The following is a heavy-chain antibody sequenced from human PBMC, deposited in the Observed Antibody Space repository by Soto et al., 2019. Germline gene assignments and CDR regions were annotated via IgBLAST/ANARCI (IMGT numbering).Heavy chain of an antibody. CDR3: ARLSQGLRLKDYGMDV. CDR1: GGSISSGGYS. V-gene: IGHV4-30-2*01. CDR2: IYHSGST. D-gene: IGHD5-12*01. Sequence: SETLSLTCAVSGGSISSGGYSWSWIRQPPGKGLEWIGYIYHSGSTYYNPSLKSRVTISVDRSKNQFSLKLSSVTAADTAVYYCARLSQGLRLKDYGMDVWDQGTTVTVS. J-gene: IGHJ6*02.